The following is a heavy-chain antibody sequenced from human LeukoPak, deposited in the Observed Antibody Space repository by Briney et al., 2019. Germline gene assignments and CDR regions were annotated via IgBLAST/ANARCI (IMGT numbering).Heavy chain of an antibody. D-gene: IGHD1-26*01. CDR3: ARHVAVGETA. CDR1: GGSITNSY. Sequence: SETLSLTCSVSGGSITNSYWSWIRQPPGKGLEWIGYIYYTGTTTYSPYYKSRVTISVDTSRNQISLKLTFVTAADTAVYYCARHVAVGETAWGQGTLVTVFS. CDR2: IYYTGTT. V-gene: IGHV4-59*08. J-gene: IGHJ5*02.